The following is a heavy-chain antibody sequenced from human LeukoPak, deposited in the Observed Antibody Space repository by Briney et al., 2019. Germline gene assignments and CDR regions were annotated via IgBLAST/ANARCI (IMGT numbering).Heavy chain of an antibody. J-gene: IGHJ5*02. D-gene: IGHD3-10*01. Sequence: PAASVTVSCKASGYTFTGYYMHWVRQAPGQGLEWVGWINPNRGGTNYAQKFQGGVTMTRDTSISTAYMELRRLRSDDTDVYYCARDLWDHYYGSGSYLSGFDHWGQGTLVTVSS. V-gene: IGHV1-2*02. CDR2: INPNRGGT. CDR3: ARDLWDHYYGSGSYLSGFDH. CDR1: GYTFTGYY.